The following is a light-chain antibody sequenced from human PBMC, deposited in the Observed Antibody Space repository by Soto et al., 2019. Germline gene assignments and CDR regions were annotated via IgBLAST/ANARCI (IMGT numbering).Light chain of an antibody. CDR2: LVS. V-gene: IGKV2-28*01. CDR3: MKALQTPLT. J-gene: IGKJ5*01. Sequence: EIVLTQSPLSLAFTPGEPGSISCRSSQSLLHSNGYNYVDWYLQKPGQSPQLLIYLVSNRASGVPDRFSGSGSGTDFTLKISRVEAEEVGLYDGMKALQTPLTVGNGKRLEIK. CDR1: QSLLHSNGYNY.